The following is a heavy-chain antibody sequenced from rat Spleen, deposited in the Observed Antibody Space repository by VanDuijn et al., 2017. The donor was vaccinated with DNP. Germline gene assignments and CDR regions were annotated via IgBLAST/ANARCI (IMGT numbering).Heavy chain of an antibody. D-gene: IGHD1-7*01. J-gene: IGHJ3*01. V-gene: IGHV5-25*01. Sequence: EVQLVESGGGLVQPGRSLKLSCAASGFTLSNYYMAWVRQAPKKGLEWVATISTSGTRTYYPDSVKGRFTISRDNAKSTLYLQMNSLRSEDTATYYCARPAYYGSNWFAYWGQGSLVTVSS. CDR1: GFTLSNYY. CDR3: ARPAYYGSNWFAY. CDR2: ISTSGTRT.